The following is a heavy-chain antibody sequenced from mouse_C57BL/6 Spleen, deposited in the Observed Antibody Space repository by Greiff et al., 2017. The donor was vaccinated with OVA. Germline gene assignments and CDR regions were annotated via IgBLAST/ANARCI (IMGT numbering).Heavy chain of an antibody. Sequence: EVMLVESGGGLVQSGRSLRLSCATSGFTFSDFYMEWVRQAPGKGLEWIAASRNKANDYKTEYSASVKGRFIVSRDTSQSILYLPMNALRAEDTAIYYCARDAGYVDVWGTGTTVTVSS. CDR1: GFTFSDFY. J-gene: IGHJ1*03. CDR2: SRNKANDYKT. V-gene: IGHV7-1*01. CDR3: ARDAGYVDV.